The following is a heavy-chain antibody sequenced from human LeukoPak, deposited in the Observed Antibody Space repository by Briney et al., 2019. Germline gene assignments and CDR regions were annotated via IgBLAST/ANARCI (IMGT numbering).Heavy chain of an antibody. CDR1: GFTFSSYG. Sequence: PGGSLRLSCAASGFTFSSYGMHWVRQAPGKGLEWVAVIWYDGSNKYYADPVKGRFTISRDNSKNTLYLQMNSLRAEDTAVYYCAKAGPRYSSSSDPSQFFDYWGQGTLVTVSS. J-gene: IGHJ4*02. CDR3: AKAGPRYSSSSDPSQFFDY. V-gene: IGHV3-33*06. D-gene: IGHD6-6*01. CDR2: IWYDGSNK.